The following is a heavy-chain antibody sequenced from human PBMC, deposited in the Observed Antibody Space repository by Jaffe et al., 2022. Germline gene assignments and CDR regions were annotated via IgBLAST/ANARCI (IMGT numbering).Heavy chain of an antibody. Sequence: QVQLVESGGGVVQPGRSLRLSCAASGFTFSSYGMHWVRQAPGKGLEWVAVISYDGSNKYYADSVKGRFTISRDNSKNTLYLQMNSLRAEDTAVYYCAKEGSYGDYLGRYYYYYMDVWGKGTTVTVSS. CDR3: AKEGSYGDYLGRYYYYYMDV. V-gene: IGHV3-30*18. D-gene: IGHD4-17*01. CDR2: ISYDGSNK. J-gene: IGHJ6*03. CDR1: GFTFSSYG.